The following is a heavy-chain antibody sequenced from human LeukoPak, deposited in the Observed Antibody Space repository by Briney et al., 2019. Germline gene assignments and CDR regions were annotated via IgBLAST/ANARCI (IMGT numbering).Heavy chain of an antibody. J-gene: IGHJ4*02. D-gene: IGHD1-26*01. Sequence: PGGSLRLSCAASGFTVSSNYMSWVRQAPGKGLEWVSVIYSGGSTYYADSVKGRFTISRDNSKNTLYLQMNSLRAEDTAVYYCARDRLGYSGSYAPGYWGQGTLVTVSS. CDR1: GFTVSSNY. CDR2: IYSGGST. CDR3: ARDRLGYSGSYAPGY. V-gene: IGHV3-53*05.